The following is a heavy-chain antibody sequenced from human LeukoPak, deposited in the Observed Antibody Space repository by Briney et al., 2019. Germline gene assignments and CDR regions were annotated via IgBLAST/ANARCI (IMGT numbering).Heavy chain of an antibody. Sequence: ASEKVSCKVSGYTLTELSMHWVRQAPGKGLEWMGGLDPEDGETINAQKFQGRVTMTEDTSTDTAYMELSSLRSEDTAVYYCATDLGTLYGDNFRYFDYWGQGTLVTVSS. CDR3: ATDLGTLYGDNFRYFDY. V-gene: IGHV1-24*01. D-gene: IGHD4-17*01. CDR1: GYTLTELS. J-gene: IGHJ4*02. CDR2: LDPEDGET.